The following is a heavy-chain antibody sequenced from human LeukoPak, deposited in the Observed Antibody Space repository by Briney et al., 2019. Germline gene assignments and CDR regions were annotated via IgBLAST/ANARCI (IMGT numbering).Heavy chain of an antibody. D-gene: IGHD5-24*01. V-gene: IGHV1-69*05. CDR1: GGTFSSYA. CDR3: ARGRDGYNPHYYFDY. Sequence: GSSVKVSCKASGGTFSSYAISWVRQASGQGLEWMGGIIPIFGTANYAQKFQGRVTITTDESTSTAYMELSSLRSEDTAVYYCARGRDGYNPHYYFDYWGQGTLVTVSS. J-gene: IGHJ4*02. CDR2: IIPIFGTA.